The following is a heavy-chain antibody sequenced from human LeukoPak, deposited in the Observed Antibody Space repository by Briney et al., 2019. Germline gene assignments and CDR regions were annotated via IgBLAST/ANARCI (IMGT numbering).Heavy chain of an antibody. Sequence: GGSLRLSCAASGFTFSSNWMSWVRQAPGKGLEWVANIKQDGSEKYYVDSVKGRFTISRDNAKNSLYLQMNSLRAEDTAVYYCARDVVVVAARLDYWGQGTLVTVSS. CDR3: ARDVVVVAARLDY. J-gene: IGHJ4*02. D-gene: IGHD2-15*01. CDR1: GFTFSSNW. V-gene: IGHV3-7*01. CDR2: IKQDGSEK.